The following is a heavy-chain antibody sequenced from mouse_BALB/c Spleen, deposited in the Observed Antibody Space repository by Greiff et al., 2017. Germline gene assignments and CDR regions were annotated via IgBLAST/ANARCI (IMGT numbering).Heavy chain of an antibody. CDR2: ISSGGSYT. CDR1: GFTFSSYT. V-gene: IGHV5-6-4*01. CDR3: TRDQRDGYYGFDY. Sequence: EVQLVESGGGLVKPGGSLKLSCAASGFTFSSYTMSWVRQTPEKRLEWVATISSGGSYTYYPDSVKGRFTISRDNAKNTLYLQMSSLKSEDTAMYYCTRDQRDGYYGFDYWGQGTTLTVSS. J-gene: IGHJ2*01. D-gene: IGHD2-3*01.